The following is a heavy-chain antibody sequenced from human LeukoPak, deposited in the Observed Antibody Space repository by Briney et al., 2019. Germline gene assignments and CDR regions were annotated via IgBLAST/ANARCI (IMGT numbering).Heavy chain of an antibody. D-gene: IGHD5-18*01. CDR3: ARRGYSYDYFDY. CDR1: GYSFSSYW. V-gene: IGHV5-51*01. CDR2: IFPGDSDA. J-gene: IGHJ4*02. Sequence: GASLQISCKGSGYSFSSYWIGWVRQVPGKGLEWMGIIFPGDSDARYSPSFQGQVTISADKSISTASLQWSSLKASDTAMYYCARRGYSYDYFDYWGQGTLVTVSS.